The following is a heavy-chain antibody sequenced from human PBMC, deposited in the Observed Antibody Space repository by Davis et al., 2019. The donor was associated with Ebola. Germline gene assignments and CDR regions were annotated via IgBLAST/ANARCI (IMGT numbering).Heavy chain of an antibody. J-gene: IGHJ4*02. D-gene: IGHD3-10*01. Sequence: GSLRLSCAVYGGSFSGYYWSWIRQPPRKGLEWIGEINHSGSTNYNPSLKSRVTISVDTSKNQFSLKLSSVTAADTAVYYCARDRSVYYYGSGSYYGLRYWGQGTLVTVSS. CDR1: GGSFSGYY. CDR3: ARDRSVYYYGSGSYYGLRY. CDR2: INHSGST. V-gene: IGHV4-34*01.